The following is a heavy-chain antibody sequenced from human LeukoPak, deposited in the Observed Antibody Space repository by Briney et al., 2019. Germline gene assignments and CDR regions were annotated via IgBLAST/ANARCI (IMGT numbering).Heavy chain of an antibody. V-gene: IGHV4-34*01. CDR2: INHSGST. Sequence: PSETLSLTCAVYGGSFSGYYWSWIRQPPGKGLEWIGEINHSGSTNYNPSLKSRVTISVDTSKNQFSLKLSSVTAADTAAYYCAQYPGYTDYWGQGTLVTVSS. CDR3: AQYPGYTDY. CDR1: GGSFSGYY. D-gene: IGHD6-13*01. J-gene: IGHJ4*02.